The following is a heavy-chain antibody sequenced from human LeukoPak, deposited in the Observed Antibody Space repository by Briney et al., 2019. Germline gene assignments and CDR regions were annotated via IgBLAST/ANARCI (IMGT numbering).Heavy chain of an antibody. CDR1: GFTFSSYW. D-gene: IGHD3-3*01. CDR2: IKQDGSEK. Sequence: GGSLRLSCAASGFTFSSYWMSWVRQAPGKGLEWVANIKQDGSEKYYVDSVKGRFTISRDNAKNSLYLQMNSLRAEDTAVYYCARLAGRGYDFWSGYFYMDVWGKGTTVTVSS. V-gene: IGHV3-7*01. CDR3: ARLAGRGYDFWSGYFYMDV. J-gene: IGHJ6*04.